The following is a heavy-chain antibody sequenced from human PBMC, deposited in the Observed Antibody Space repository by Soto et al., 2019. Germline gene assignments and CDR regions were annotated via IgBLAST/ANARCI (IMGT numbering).Heavy chain of an antibody. CDR2: ISGSVGST. CDR3: VKGGGGITIFGVVYNWFGP. J-gene: IGHJ5*02. CDR1: GFTFSSYA. Sequence: EVQLLESGGGLVQPGGSLRLSCAASGFTFSSYAMSWVRQAPGKGLECVSAISGSVGSTYYADSVKGRFTFSRDNSNKTLYLQMNSLRAEDTAVYYCVKGGGGITIFGVVYNWFGPWGQGTLVTVSS. V-gene: IGHV3-23*01. D-gene: IGHD3-3*01.